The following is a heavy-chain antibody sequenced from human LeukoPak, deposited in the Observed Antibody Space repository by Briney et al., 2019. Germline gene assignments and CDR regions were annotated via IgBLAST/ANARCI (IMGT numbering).Heavy chain of an antibody. Sequence: PSETLSLTCTVSGASISSYYWSWIRQPPGKGLEWIGYIYYSGSTNYNPSLKSRVTISVDTSKNQFSLKLSSVTAADTAVYYCARHWATDTFDYWGQGTLVTVSS. CDR1: GASISSYY. J-gene: IGHJ4*02. D-gene: IGHD5-12*01. V-gene: IGHV4-59*08. CDR2: IYYSGST. CDR3: ARHWATDTFDY.